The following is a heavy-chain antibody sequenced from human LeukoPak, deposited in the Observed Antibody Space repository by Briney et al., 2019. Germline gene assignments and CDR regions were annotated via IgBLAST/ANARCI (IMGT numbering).Heavy chain of an antibody. J-gene: IGHJ4*02. CDR3: ARTTYYDILTGYYEYYFDY. Sequence: GESLKISCKGSGYSFTSYWIGWVRQMPGKGLEWMGIIYPGDSDTRYSPSFQGQVTISADKSISTAYLQWSSLKASDTATYYCARTTYYDILTGYYEYYFDYWGQGTLVTVSS. V-gene: IGHV5-51*01. D-gene: IGHD3-9*01. CDR2: IYPGDSDT. CDR1: GYSFTSYW.